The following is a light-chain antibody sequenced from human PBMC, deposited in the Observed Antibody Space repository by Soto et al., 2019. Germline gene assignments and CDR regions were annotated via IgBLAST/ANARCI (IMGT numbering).Light chain of an antibody. CDR1: SSDVGSYNL. J-gene: IGLJ3*02. CDR3: CSYAGSSTWV. Sequence: QSALTQPASVSGSPGQSITISCTGTSSDVGSYNLVSWYQQHPGKAPKLMIYEGSKRPSGVSNRFSGSKSGNTASLTISGPQAEDGADYSCCSYAGSSTWVFGGGTKLTVL. CDR2: EGS. V-gene: IGLV2-23*01.